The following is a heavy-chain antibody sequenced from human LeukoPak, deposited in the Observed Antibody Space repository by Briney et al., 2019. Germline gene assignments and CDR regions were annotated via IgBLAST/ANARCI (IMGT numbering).Heavy chain of an antibody. D-gene: IGHD3-9*01. V-gene: IGHV3-21*01. Sequence: GGSLRLSCAASGFTVSSNYMSWVRQAPGKGLEWVSSISSSSSYIYYADSVKGRFTISRDNAKNSLYLQMNSLRAEDTAVYYCARDELRYFDWLFPMDVWGKGTTVTVSS. J-gene: IGHJ6*04. CDR3: ARDELRYFDWLFPMDV. CDR1: GFTVSSNY. CDR2: ISSSSSYI.